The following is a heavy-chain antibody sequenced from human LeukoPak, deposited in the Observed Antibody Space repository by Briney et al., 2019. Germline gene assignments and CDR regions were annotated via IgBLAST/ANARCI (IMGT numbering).Heavy chain of an antibody. CDR3: ASSRDGYNYGGWFDP. V-gene: IGHV4-34*01. CDR1: GGSFSGYY. D-gene: IGHD5-24*01. CDR2: INHSGST. Sequence: SETLSLTCAVYGGSFSGYYWSWIRQPPGKGLEWIGEINHSGSTNYNPSLKSRVTISVDTSKNQFSLKLSPVTAADTAVYYCASSRDGYNYGGWFDPWGQGTLVTVSS. J-gene: IGHJ5*02.